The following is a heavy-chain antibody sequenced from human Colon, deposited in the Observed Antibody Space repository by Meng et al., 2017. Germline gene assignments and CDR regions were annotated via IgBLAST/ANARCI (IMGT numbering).Heavy chain of an antibody. CDR2: SYPGNGNV. V-gene: IGHV1-3*01. D-gene: IGHD1-14*01. Sequence: QVKFLQAGAEATRPGASVKVSCKASGYTFSRYAIHWVRQAPGQRFEWLGWSYPGNGNVRYSQKFQDRVTITMDTSATTVYMELRSLTPEDTAMYYCARVNLGDDWFDPWGQGTLVTVSS. J-gene: IGHJ5*02. CDR1: GYTFSRYA. CDR3: ARVNLGDDWFDP.